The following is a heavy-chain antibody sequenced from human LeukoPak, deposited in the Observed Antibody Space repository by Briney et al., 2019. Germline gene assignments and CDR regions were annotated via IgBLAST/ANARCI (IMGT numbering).Heavy chain of an antibody. J-gene: IGHJ4*02. CDR1: GYTFTSYD. CDR3: ARGGIMITFGGVIANDC. D-gene: IGHD3-16*02. Sequence: ASVKVSCKASGYTFTSYDINWVRQATGQGLEWVGWMNPNSGNTGYAQKFQGRVTITRNTTISTAYMELSSLRSEDTAVYYCARGGIMITFGGVIANDCWGQGTLVTVSS. V-gene: IGHV1-8*01. CDR2: MNPNSGNT.